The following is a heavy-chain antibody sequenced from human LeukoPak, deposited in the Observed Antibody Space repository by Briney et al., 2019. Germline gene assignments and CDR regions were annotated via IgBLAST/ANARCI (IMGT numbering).Heavy chain of an antibody. J-gene: IGHJ3*02. CDR3: ARDYYDSSGYLNDAFDI. CDR2: INTNTGNP. CDR1: GYTFTSYA. Sequence: ASVKVSCKASGYTFTSYAMNWVRQAPGQGLEWMGWINTNTGNPTYAQGFTGRFVFSLDTSVSTAYLQISSLKAEDTAVYYCARDYYDSSGYLNDAFDIWGQGTMVTVSS. V-gene: IGHV7-4-1*02. D-gene: IGHD3-22*01.